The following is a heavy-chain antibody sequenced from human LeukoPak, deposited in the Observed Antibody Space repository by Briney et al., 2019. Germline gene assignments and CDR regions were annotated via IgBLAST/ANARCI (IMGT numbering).Heavy chain of an antibody. V-gene: IGHV4-34*01. J-gene: IGHJ4*02. Sequence: ASETLSLTCAVYGGSFSGYYWSWNHQPPGKGLEWIGEINHSGSTNYNPSLKSRVTISVDTSKNQFSLKLSSVTAADTAVYYCARRITPSIAAAGTAHFDYWGQGTLVTVSS. CDR2: INHSGST. CDR1: GGSFSGYY. CDR3: ARRITPSIAAAGTAHFDY. D-gene: IGHD6-13*01.